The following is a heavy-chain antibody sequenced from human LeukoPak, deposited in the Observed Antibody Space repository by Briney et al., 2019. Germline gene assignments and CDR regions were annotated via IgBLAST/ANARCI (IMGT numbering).Heavy chain of an antibody. CDR3: ARAGSMVRGVGIFGFDY. V-gene: IGHV1-3*03. CDR2: INAGNGNT. J-gene: IGHJ4*02. Sequence: ASVKVSCKASGYTFTSYALHWVRQAPGQRLEWMGWINAGNGNTKYSLGFQGRVTVTRDTSASTSYMELSSLRSEDMAVYYCARAGSMVRGVGIFGFDYWGQGTLVTVSS. CDR1: GYTFTSYA. D-gene: IGHD3-10*01.